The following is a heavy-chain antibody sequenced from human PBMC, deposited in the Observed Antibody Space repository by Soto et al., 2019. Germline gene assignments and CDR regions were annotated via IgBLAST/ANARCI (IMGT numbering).Heavy chain of an antibody. D-gene: IGHD5-18*01. CDR2: IYYSGST. V-gene: IGHV4-30-4*01. J-gene: IGHJ4*02. CDR1: GGSISSGDYY. CDR3: ASLGYSYGLAPSSQ. Sequence: SETLSLTCTVSGGSISSGDYYWSWIRQPPGKGLEWIGYIYYSGSTYYNPSLKSRVTISVDTSKNQFSLKLSSVTAADTAVYYCASLGYSYGLAPSSQWGQGTLVTVSS.